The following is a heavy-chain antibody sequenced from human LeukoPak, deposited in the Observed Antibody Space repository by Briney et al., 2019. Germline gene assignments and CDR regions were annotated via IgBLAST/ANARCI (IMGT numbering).Heavy chain of an antibody. Sequence: PSETLSLTCTVSGGSISSRSFYWAWIRQIPGKRLEWIGNIYNTGTTLYNPSLKTRVTISVDTSKIHFSLSLRSVTAADTAVYFCARSRIAAPGTEYFQHWGRGTLVSVSS. CDR3: ARSRIAAPGTEYFQH. V-gene: IGHV4-39*02. D-gene: IGHD6-13*01. CDR1: GGSISSRSFY. J-gene: IGHJ1*01. CDR2: IYNTGTT.